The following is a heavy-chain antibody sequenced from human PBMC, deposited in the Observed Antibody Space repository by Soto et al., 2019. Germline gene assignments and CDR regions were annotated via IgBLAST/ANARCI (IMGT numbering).Heavy chain of an antibody. V-gene: IGHV1-69*13. D-gene: IGHD6-13*01. CDR2: IIPIFGTA. J-gene: IGHJ4*02. CDR1: GGTFSSYA. CDR3: ANLAAGNGFLDY. Sequence: ASVKVSCKASGGTFSSYAISWVRQAPGQGLEWMGGIIPIFGTANYAQEFQGRVTITADESTSTAYMELSSLRSEDTAVYYCANLAAGNGFLDYWGQGTLVTVSS.